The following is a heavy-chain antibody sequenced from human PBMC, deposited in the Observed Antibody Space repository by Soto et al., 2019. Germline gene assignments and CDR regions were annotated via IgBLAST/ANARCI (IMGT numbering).Heavy chain of an antibody. D-gene: IGHD2-2*01. CDR2: IWYDGSNK. Sequence: GGSLRLSCAASGFTFSSYGMHWVRQAPGKGLEWVAVIWYDGSNKYYADSVKGRFTISRDNSKNTLYLQMNSLRAEDTAGYYGARDFDQLYYMDVWGKGTTVTVSS. CDR1: GFTFSSYG. J-gene: IGHJ6*03. V-gene: IGHV3-33*08. CDR3: ARDFDQLYYMDV.